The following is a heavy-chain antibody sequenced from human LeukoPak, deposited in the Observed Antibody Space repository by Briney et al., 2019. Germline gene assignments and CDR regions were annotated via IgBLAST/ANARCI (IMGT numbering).Heavy chain of an antibody. J-gene: IGHJ6*03. CDR3: ARDRSPRYYYYMDV. V-gene: IGHV4-59*01. Sequence: SETLSLTCTVSGGSISSYYWSWIRQPPGKGLEWIGYIYYSGSTNYNPSLKSRVTISVDTSKNQFSLKLSSVTAADTAVYYCARDRSPRYYYYMDVWGKGTTVTVSS. CDR2: IYYSGST. CDR1: GGSISSYY. D-gene: IGHD3-10*01.